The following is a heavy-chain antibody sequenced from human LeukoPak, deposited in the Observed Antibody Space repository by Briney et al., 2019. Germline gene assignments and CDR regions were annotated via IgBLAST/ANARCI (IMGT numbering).Heavy chain of an antibody. J-gene: IGHJ6*02. CDR2: INPSGGST. V-gene: IGHV1-46*01. CDR3: ARDHHDILTGYVHYYYGMDV. D-gene: IGHD3-9*01. Sequence: ASVKVSCKASGYTFTSYYMHWVRQAPGQGLEWMGIINPSGGSTSYAQKFQGRVTMTRDTSTSTVYMELSSLRSEDTAVYYCARDHHDILTGYVHYYYGMDVWGQGTTVTVSS. CDR1: GYTFTSYY.